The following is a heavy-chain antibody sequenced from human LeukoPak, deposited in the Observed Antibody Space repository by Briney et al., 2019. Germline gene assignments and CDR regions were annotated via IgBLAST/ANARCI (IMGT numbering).Heavy chain of an antibody. J-gene: IGHJ6*02. D-gene: IGHD6-19*01. CDR1: GFTFSTYA. CDR2: ISGSGDST. V-gene: IGHV3-23*01. Sequence: GGSLRLSCAASGFTFSTYAMSWVRQAPGKGLEWVSAISGSGDSTYYADSVKGRFTISRDNSKNTLYLQMNSLRAEDMAVYYCAKGQVGWYYFTMDVWGQGTTVTVSS. CDR3: AKGQVGWYYFTMDV.